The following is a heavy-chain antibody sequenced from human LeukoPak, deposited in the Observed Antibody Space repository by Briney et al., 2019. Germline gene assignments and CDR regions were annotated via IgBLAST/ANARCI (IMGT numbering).Heavy chain of an antibody. CDR1: GFTFSSYW. V-gene: IGHV3-7*01. Sequence: GGSLRLSCAASGFTFSSYWMSWVRQAPGKGLEWVANIKQDGGEKYYADSVKGRFTISRDNAKNSLYLQMNSLRAEDTAVYYCARVRVFRWFDPWGQGTLVTVSS. CDR2: IKQDGGEK. J-gene: IGHJ5*02. CDR3: ARVRVFRWFDP.